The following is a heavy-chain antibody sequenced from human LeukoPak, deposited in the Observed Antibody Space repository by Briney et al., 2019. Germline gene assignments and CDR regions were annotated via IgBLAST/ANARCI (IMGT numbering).Heavy chain of an antibody. Sequence: SETLSLTCTVSGVSINSHYWSWIRQPPGKGLEWIGFIYDSGSANYKSSLKSRVTITVDTSKNQFSLKLSSVSAADTAVYYCARVLQNYYHMDVWGKGTTVTVSS. CDR2: IYDSGSA. D-gene: IGHD3-3*01. CDR3: ARVLQNYYHMDV. V-gene: IGHV4-59*11. J-gene: IGHJ6*03. CDR1: GVSINSHY.